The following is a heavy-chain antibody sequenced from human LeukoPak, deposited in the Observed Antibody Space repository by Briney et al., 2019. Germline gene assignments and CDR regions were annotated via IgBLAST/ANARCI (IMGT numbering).Heavy chain of an antibody. CDR3: SRGGSRGYLAAAEGFVY. CDR2: ISGNSGHI. V-gene: IGHV3-9*01. Sequence: GGSLRLTCAGSGFTFDDYAMHWVRQAPGKGLEWVSSISGNSGHIDYADSVKGRFIISRDNAQNSVYLQMSGLRSDDTAFYYCSRGGSRGYLAAAEGFVYWGQ. CDR1: GFTFDDYA. J-gene: IGHJ4*02. D-gene: IGHD6-13*01.